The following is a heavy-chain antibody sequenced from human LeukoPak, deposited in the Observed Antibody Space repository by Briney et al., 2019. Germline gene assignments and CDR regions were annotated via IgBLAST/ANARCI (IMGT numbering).Heavy chain of an antibody. J-gene: IGHJ6*03. CDR3: ARSPAGANYYLDV. CDR1: GFTFSSYG. CDR2: ISSSGSTM. Sequence: AGGSLRLSCAASGFTFSSYGMHWVRQAPGKGLEWVSYISSSGSTMYYADSVKGRFTISRDNAKNSLSLQMNSLRAEDTAVYYCARSPAGANYYLDVWGKGTTVTISS. V-gene: IGHV3-48*04. D-gene: IGHD1-14*01.